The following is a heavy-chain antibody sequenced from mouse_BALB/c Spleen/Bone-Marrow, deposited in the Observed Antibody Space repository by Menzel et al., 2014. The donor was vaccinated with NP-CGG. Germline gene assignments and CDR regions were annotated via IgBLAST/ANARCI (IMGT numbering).Heavy chain of an antibody. J-gene: IGHJ2*01. Sequence: EVKLLESGGGLVQPGGSLNLACVASGFDFGRYWMRWARQAPGQGLEWIGEIYPGSSTINYSASLKDKFIISRDNAKNSLYLQMSKVRAEDTALYYSAGLGHCGWHDNWGQGTTLTVSA. CDR2: IYPGSSTI. CDR3: AGLGHCGWHDN. CDR1: GFDFGRYW. V-gene: IGHV4-2*02. D-gene: IGHD1-2*01.